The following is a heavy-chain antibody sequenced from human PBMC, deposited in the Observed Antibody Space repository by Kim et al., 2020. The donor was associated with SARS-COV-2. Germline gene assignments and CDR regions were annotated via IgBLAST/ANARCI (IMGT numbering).Heavy chain of an antibody. Sequence: GGSLRLSCAASGFTFSSYSMNWVRQAPGKGLEWVSYISSSSSTIYYADSVKGRFTISRDNAKNSLYLQMNSLRAEDTAVYYCATPNYDILTGYYTGAFDIWGQRTMVTVSS. V-gene: IGHV3-48*04. D-gene: IGHD3-9*01. J-gene: IGHJ3*02. CDR3: ATPNYDILTGYYTGAFDI. CDR1: GFTFSSYS. CDR2: ISSSSSTI.